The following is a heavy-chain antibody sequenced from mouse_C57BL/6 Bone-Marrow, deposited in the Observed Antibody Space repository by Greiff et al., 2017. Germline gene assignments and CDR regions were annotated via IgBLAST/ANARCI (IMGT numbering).Heavy chain of an antibody. CDR3: ARGPHYGSSYDWYFEV. Sequence: VQLQQSGPELVKPGASVKISCKASGYAFSSSWMNWVKQRPGKGLEWIGRIYPGDGDTNYNGKFKGKATLTADKSSSTAYMQLSSLTSEDSAVYFWARGPHYGSSYDWYFEVWGTGATVTVSS. CDR2: IYPGDGDT. D-gene: IGHD1-1*01. J-gene: IGHJ1*03. V-gene: IGHV1-82*01. CDR1: GYAFSSSW.